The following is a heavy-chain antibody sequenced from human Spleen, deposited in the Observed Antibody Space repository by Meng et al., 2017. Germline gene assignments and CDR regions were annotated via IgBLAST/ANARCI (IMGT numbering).Heavy chain of an antibody. CDR3: ARANPMVRGPGDYYYTMDV. D-gene: IGHD3-10*01. J-gene: IGHJ6*02. V-gene: IGHV4-34*01. CDR2: INHRGST. CDR1: GGSFSAYY. Sequence: SETLSLTCAVYGGSFSAYYWTWIRQPPGKGLEWIGEINHRGSTNYNPSLQSRVTISVDTSKNQFSLRLISVTAADTAIYYCARANPMVRGPGDYYYTMDVWGQGTTVTVSS.